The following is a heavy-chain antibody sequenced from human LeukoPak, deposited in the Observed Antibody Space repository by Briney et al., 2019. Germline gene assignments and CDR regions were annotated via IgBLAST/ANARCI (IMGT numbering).Heavy chain of an antibody. J-gene: IGHJ6*03. Sequence: PSETLSLTXAVYGGSFSGYYWSWIRQPPGKGLEWIGEINHSGSTNYNPSLKSRVTISVDTSKNQFSLKLSSVTAADTAVYYCARGVSIVVVPAAHRKRNYYYMDVWGKGTTVTVSS. V-gene: IGHV4-34*01. CDR3: ARGVSIVVVPAAHRKRNYYYMDV. CDR2: INHSGST. D-gene: IGHD2-2*01. CDR1: GGSFSGYY.